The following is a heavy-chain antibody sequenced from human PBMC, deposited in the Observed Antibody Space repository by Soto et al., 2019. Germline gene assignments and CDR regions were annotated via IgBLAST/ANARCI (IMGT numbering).Heavy chain of an antibody. V-gene: IGHV4-34*01. J-gene: IGHJ4*02. D-gene: IGHD4-4*01. Sequence: SETLSLTCAVYGGSFSGYYWSWIRQPPGKGLEWIGEINHSGRTNYNPSLKSRVTISVDTSKNQFSLKLSSVTAADTAVYYCATSGGSWWDTVTTNGESGYFDYWGQGTLVTVPS. CDR1: GGSFSGYY. CDR3: ATSGGSWWDTVTTNGESGYFDY. CDR2: INHSGRT.